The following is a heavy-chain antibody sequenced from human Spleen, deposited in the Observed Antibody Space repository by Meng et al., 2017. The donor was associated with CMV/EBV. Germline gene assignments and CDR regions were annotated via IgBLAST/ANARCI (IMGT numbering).Heavy chain of an antibody. V-gene: IGHV4-38-2*02. CDR2: IYYSGST. CDR1: GYSISSGYY. D-gene: IGHD6-13*01. Sequence: SETLSLTCTVSGYSISSGYYWGWIRQPPGKGLEWIGYIYYSGSTYYNPSLKSRVTISVDTSKNQFSLKLSSVTAADTAVYYCARARGYSSSWYGHSFDYWGQGTLVTVSS. CDR3: ARARGYSSSWYGHSFDY. J-gene: IGHJ4*02.